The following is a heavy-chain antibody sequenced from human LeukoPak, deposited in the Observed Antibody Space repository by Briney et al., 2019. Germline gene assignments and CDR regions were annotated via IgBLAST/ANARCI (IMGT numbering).Heavy chain of an antibody. V-gene: IGHV1-69*13. D-gene: IGHD2-15*01. J-gene: IGHJ4*02. CDR3: ATGRYCSGDSCYSRTDY. CDR1: GGTFSSYA. CDR2: IIPIFGTA. Sequence: GASVKVSCKASGGTFSSYAISWVRQAPGQGLEWMGGIIPIFGTANYAQKFQGRVTITADESTSTAYMELSSLRSEDTAVYYCATGRYCSGDSCYSRTDYWGQGTLVTVSS.